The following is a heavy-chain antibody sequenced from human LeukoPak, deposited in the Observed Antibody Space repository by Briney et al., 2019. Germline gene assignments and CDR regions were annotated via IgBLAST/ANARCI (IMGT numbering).Heavy chain of an antibody. V-gene: IGHV6-1*01. CDR3: ARVRRGYSGYARPFYYYGMDV. CDR2: TDYRSKWYN. D-gene: IGHD5-12*01. CDR1: GDSVSSNSAA. J-gene: IGHJ6*02. Sequence: SQTLSLTCAISGDSVSSNSAAWNWIRQSPSRGLEWLGRTDYRSKWYNDYAVSVKSRITINPDTSKNQFSLQLNSVTPEDTAVYYCARVRRGYSGYARPFYYYGMDVWGQGTTVTVSS.